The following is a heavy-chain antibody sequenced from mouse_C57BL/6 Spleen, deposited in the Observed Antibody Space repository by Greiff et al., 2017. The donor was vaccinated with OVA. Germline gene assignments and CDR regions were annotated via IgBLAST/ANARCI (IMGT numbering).Heavy chain of an antibody. CDR2: IYPGDGDT. CDR3: ARWDGYSPWFAY. D-gene: IGHD2-3*01. J-gene: IGHJ3*01. V-gene: IGHV1-80*01. CDR1: GYAFSSYW. Sequence: VQRVASGAELVKPGASVKISCKASGYAFSSYWMNWVKQRPGKGLEWIGQIYPGDGDTNYNGKFKGKATLTADKSSSTAYMQLSSLTSEDSAVYFCARWDGYSPWFAYWGQGTLVTVSA.